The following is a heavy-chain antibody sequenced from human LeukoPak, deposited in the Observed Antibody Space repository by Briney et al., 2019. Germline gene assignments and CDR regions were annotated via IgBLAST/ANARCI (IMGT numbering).Heavy chain of an antibody. D-gene: IGHD3-22*01. CDR1: GYTFSTFP. CDR3: VRGIDSTGYFNY. Sequence: ASVKVSCKASGYTFSTFPINWVRQAPGQGLEWMGWINTNTGSPTYAQGHTGRFVFSLDTSVSTAFLQINSLKAEDTALYYCVRGIDSTGYFNYWGQGTLVTVSS. V-gene: IGHV7-4-1*02. CDR2: INTNTGSP. J-gene: IGHJ4*02.